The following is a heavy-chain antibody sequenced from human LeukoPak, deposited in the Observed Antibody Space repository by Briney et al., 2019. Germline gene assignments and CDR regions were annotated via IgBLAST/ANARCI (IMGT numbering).Heavy chain of an antibody. CDR2: IYISGRT. CDR1: VGSLSSYY. CDR3: ARHALGGRYLDWSSIY. J-gene: IGHJ4*02. D-gene: IGHD3-9*01. V-gene: IGHV4-59*08. Sequence: PSETLSLTCTVSVGSLSSYYWNWIRQPPGKGLEWIGYIYISGRTNYNPSLTRRVTISVDTSKKQLSLKLSSVPAAATAVYYFARHALGGRYLDWSSIYWGQGTLVTVSS.